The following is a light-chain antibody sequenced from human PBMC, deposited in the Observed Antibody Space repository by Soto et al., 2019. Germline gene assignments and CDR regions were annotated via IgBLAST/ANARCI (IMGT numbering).Light chain of an antibody. J-gene: IGKJ1*01. CDR3: QQYNNWPPWT. Sequence: VSTQSPGTLPLSPGERATLSCRASQSVRSNLAWYQQKPGQSPRLLFYGASTRATAIPARFSGSGSGTEFTLTISSLQSEDFAVYFCQQYNNWPPWTFGQGTKVDIK. V-gene: IGKV3-15*01. CDR1: QSVRSN. CDR2: GAS.